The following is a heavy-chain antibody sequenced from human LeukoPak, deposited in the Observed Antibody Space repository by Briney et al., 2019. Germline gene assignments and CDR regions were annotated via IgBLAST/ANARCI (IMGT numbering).Heavy chain of an antibody. D-gene: IGHD1-26*01. V-gene: IGHV1-2*02. CDR1: GYTFTGYY. J-gene: IGHJ4*02. Sequence: ASVKVSCKASGYTFTGYYMHWVRQAPGQGLELMGWINPNSGGTNYAQKFQGRVTMTRDTSISTAYMELSRLRSDDTAVYYCARRPYSGSYLFDYWGQGTLVTVSS. CDR3: ARRPYSGSYLFDY. CDR2: INPNSGGT.